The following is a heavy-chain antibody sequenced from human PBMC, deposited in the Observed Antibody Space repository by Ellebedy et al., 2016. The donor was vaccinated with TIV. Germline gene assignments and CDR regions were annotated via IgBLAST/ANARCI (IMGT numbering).Heavy chain of an antibody. Sequence: GGSLRLSCGTSGFTFSNYWMTWVRQAPGKGLEWVAIIKQDGSEKYYVDSVKGRFSISRDNTKNSLYLKMNSLTDEDTAVYYCARDQWLGRAYYFDSWGQGTLVTVSS. CDR3: ARDQWLGRAYYFDS. CDR1: GFTFSNYW. V-gene: IGHV3-7*01. J-gene: IGHJ4*02. CDR2: IKQDGSEK. D-gene: IGHD6-19*01.